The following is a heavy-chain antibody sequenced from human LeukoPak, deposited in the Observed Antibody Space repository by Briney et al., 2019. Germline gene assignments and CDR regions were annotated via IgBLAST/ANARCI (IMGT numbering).Heavy chain of an antibody. Sequence: GGSLRLSCAASGFTFSSYGMHWVRQAPGKGLEWVAFIRYDGSNKYYADSVKGRFTISRDNSKNTLYLQMNSLRAEDTAVYYCAKAAGVCSGSYQGYYYYYMDVWGKGTTVTVSS. CDR1: GFTFSSYG. CDR3: AKAAGVCSGSYQGYYYYYMDV. V-gene: IGHV3-30*02. CDR2: IRYDGSNK. J-gene: IGHJ6*03. D-gene: IGHD1-26*01.